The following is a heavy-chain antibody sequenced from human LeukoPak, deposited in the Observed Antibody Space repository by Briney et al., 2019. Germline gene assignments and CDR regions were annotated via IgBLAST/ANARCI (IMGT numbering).Heavy chain of an antibody. Sequence: ASVKVSCKASGYTFTSYYMHWVRQAPGQGLEWMGIINPSGGSTSYAQKFQGRVTMTRDTSTSTVYMELSSLRSDDTAVYYCARGYCSSTSCHYYYYYGMDVWGQGTTVTVSS. CDR3: ARGYCSSTSCHYYYYYGMDV. V-gene: IGHV1-46*01. J-gene: IGHJ6*02. D-gene: IGHD2-2*01. CDR2: INPSGGST. CDR1: GYTFTSYY.